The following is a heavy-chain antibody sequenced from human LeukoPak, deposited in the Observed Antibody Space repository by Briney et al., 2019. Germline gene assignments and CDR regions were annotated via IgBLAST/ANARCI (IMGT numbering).Heavy chain of an antibody. Sequence: SETLSLTCAVYGGSFGGYYWSWIRQPPGKGLEWIGEINHSGSTNYNPSLKSRVTISVDTSKNQFSLKLSSVTAADTAVYYCAREEAGYCSSTSCSRGAFDIWGQGTMVTVSS. V-gene: IGHV4-34*01. CDR1: GGSFGGYY. CDR2: INHSGST. D-gene: IGHD2-2*01. CDR3: AREEAGYCSSTSCSRGAFDI. J-gene: IGHJ3*02.